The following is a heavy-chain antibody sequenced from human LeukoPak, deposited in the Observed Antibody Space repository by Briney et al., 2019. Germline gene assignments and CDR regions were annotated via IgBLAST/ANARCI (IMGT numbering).Heavy chain of an antibody. CDR3: AKLSYCSSTSCLDY. D-gene: IGHD2-2*01. J-gene: IGHJ4*02. CDR2: ISGSGGST. V-gene: IGHV3-23*01. Sequence: PGGSLRLSCAASGFTVSNNYMTWVRQAPGKGLEWVSAISGSGGSTYYADSVKGRFTISRDNSKNTLYLQMNSLRAEDTAVYYCAKLSYCSSTSCLDYWGQGTLVTVSS. CDR1: GFTVSNNY.